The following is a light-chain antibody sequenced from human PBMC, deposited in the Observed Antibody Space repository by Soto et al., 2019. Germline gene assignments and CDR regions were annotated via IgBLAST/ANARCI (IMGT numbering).Light chain of an antibody. J-gene: IGKJ1*01. CDR2: GAS. CDR1: QSVSSSY. Sequence: EIVLTQSPGTLSLSPGERATLSCRASQSVSSSYLAWYQQKPGQAPRLLIYGASSRATGIPDRFSGSGSGTDFTLTISRLEPEDFAVYYCQQYGSCLAWTFGQGTNVEIK. V-gene: IGKV3-20*01. CDR3: QQYGSCLAWT.